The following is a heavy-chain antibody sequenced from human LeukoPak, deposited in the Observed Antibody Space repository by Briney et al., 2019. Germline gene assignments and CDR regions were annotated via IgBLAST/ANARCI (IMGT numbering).Heavy chain of an antibody. D-gene: IGHD2-21*01. CDR2: VHLDGRT. V-gene: IGHV4-4*02. CDR3: ARASCSGDGCYNWFDP. J-gene: IGHJ5*02. Sequence: SETLSLTCDVSGGSVTSTNWWTWVRQPPGKGLEWIGEVHLDGRTNYNPSLKGRLIMSVDLPENHISLKLTSVTAADTAVYYCARASCSGDGCYNWFDPWGQGTLVTVSS. CDR1: GGSVTSTNW.